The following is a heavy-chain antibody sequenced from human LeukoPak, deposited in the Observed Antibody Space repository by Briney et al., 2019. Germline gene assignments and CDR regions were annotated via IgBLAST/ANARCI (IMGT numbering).Heavy chain of an antibody. D-gene: IGHD4-17*01. Sequence: GGSLRLSCAASGFTFSSYEMNWVRQAPGKGLEWVSYISSSGSTIYYADSVKGRFTISRDNAKNSLYLQMNSLRAEDTAVYYCARGDGYYGDYFGYWGQGTLVTVSS. V-gene: IGHV3-48*03. CDR3: ARGDGYYGDYFGY. CDR2: ISSSGSTI. CDR1: GFTFSSYE. J-gene: IGHJ4*02.